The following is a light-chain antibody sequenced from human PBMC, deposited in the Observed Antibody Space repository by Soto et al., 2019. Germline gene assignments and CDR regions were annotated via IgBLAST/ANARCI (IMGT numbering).Light chain of an antibody. Sequence: PGERAALSCRASQSVSSIYLAWYQQKPGQAPRLLIYGASSRATGIPDRFSGSGSGTDFTLTISRLEPADFAMYYCQQYDTSLSTFGGGTKVDIK. CDR3: QQYDTSLST. CDR1: QSVSSIY. V-gene: IGKV3-20*01. J-gene: IGKJ4*01. CDR2: GAS.